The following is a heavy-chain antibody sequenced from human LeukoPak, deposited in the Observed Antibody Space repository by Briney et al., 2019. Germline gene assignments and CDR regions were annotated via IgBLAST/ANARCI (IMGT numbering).Heavy chain of an antibody. J-gene: IGHJ6*02. D-gene: IGHD6-13*01. V-gene: IGHV4-39*07. Sequence: PSETLSLTCTVSGGSISSSSYYWGWIRQPPGKGLEWIGSIYYSGSTYYNPSLKSRVTISVDTSKNQFSLKLSSVTAADTAVYYCARAVRQLVPIFIFMDVWGQGTTVTVSS. CDR2: IYYSGST. CDR3: ARAVRQLVPIFIFMDV. CDR1: GGSISSSSYY.